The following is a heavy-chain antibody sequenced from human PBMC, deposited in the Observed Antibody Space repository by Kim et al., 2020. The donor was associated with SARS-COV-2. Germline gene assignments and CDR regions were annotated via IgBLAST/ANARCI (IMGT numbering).Heavy chain of an antibody. D-gene: IGHD3-10*01. J-gene: IGHJ6*02. Sequence: YAQTFQSRVTITADESTSTAYMELGSLRSEDTAVYYCAGGSGVYYYGMDVWGQGTTVTVSS. V-gene: IGHV1-69*01. CDR3: AGGSGVYYYGMDV.